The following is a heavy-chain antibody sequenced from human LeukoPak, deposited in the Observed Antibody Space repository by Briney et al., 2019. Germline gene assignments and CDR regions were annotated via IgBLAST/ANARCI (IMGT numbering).Heavy chain of an antibody. CDR2: INPNGGGI. J-gene: IGHJ4*02. V-gene: IGHV1-46*01. CDR1: VSTFTSYY. Sequence: ASVTVSCQASVSTFTSYYMHWVRQATVKDLEWLGVINPNGGGISYAQRFQGRVTMTRDTSKSTVYMELGSLTSEDTAMYYCARDPSGSWQWFDYWGQGSLVTVSS. D-gene: IGHD6-13*01. CDR3: ARDPSGSWQWFDY.